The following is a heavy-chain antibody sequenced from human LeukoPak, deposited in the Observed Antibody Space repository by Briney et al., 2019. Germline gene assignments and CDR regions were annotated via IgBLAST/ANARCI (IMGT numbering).Heavy chain of an antibody. CDR3: ARSYYGGKRGWFDP. CDR2: ISSYNGNT. Sequence: VPVKFSCQASGYTFTSYGISWARQAPRQGLEWRGWISSYNGNTKHTQKLQGRVAMTTDTSTSTAYMELRSLRSEDTAVYYCARSYYGGKRGWFDPWGQGTLVTVSS. D-gene: IGHD4-17*01. CDR1: GYTFTSYG. V-gene: IGHV1-18*01. J-gene: IGHJ5*02.